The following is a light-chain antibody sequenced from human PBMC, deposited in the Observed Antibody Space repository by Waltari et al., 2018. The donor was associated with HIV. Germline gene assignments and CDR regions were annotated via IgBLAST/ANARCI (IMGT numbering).Light chain of an antibody. CDR1: NSNTGSNT. V-gene: IGLV1-44*01. CDR3: ATWDDSLNGWV. CDR2: SSD. J-gene: IGLJ3*02. Sequence: QSVLTQPPSASATPGQRVTISCSGNNSNTGSNTVNWYQQLPGTAPKLLIYSSDQLPSGVPDRYSGSKSGTSASLAIRGLQPEDEADYYCATWDDSLNGWVFGGGTKLTVL.